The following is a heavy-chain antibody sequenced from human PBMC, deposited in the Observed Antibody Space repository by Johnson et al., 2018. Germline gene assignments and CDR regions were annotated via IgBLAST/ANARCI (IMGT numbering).Heavy chain of an antibody. CDR3: AKYHDGNSGAFGI. CDR2: ISYDVSNK. CDR1: GFSFSNYG. Sequence: QVQLVQSGGGVVQPGRSLRLSCAASGFSFSNYGMHWVRQAPGKGLEWVAVISYDVSNKYYADSVKGRFTISRDNSKNTLYLQMNSLRTQDTAVYYCAKYHDGNSGAFGIWGQGTMVTVSS. D-gene: IGHD4-23*01. V-gene: IGHV3-30*18. J-gene: IGHJ3*02.